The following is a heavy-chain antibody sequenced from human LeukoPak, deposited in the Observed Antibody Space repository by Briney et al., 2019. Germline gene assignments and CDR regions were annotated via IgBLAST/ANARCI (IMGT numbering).Heavy chain of an antibody. CDR1: GGSVSGDY. D-gene: IGHD1-1*01. V-gene: IGHV4-34*01. J-gene: IGHJ5*02. CDR3: ATVWPKGYWFDP. CDR2: INHSGST. Sequence: SETLSLTCAVYGGSVSGDYWSWIRQPPGKGLEWIGEINHSGSTNYNPSLKSRVTISVDTSKNQFSLKLSAVTAADTAVYYCATVWPKGYWFDPWGQGTLVTVSS.